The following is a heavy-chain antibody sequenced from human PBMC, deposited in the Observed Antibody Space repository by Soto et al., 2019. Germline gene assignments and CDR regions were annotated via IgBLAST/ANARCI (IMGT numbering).Heavy chain of an antibody. Sequence: ASVKVSCKASGYTFTNYGISWVRQAPGQGLEWMGGINVYNGNTKYAQKVQGRVTMTTDTSTSTAYMELRSLRSDATAVYYCARGVGSGSSYNQSNWFAPWGQGPLVTVSS. D-gene: IGHD3-10*01. V-gene: IGHV1-18*01. CDR1: GYTFTNYG. CDR2: INVYNGNT. J-gene: IGHJ5*02. CDR3: ARGVGSGSSYNQSNWFAP.